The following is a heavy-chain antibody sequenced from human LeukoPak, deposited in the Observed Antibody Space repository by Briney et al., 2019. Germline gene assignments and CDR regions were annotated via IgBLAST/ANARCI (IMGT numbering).Heavy chain of an antibody. D-gene: IGHD3-16*01. CDR2: IRYDGSNK. V-gene: IGHV3-30*02. J-gene: IGHJ5*02. CDR1: GFTFSTYG. Sequence: GGSLRLSCAASGFTFSTYGMHWVRQAPGKGLEWVAFIRYDGSNKYYADSVKGRFTISRDNSKNTLYLQMNSLRAEDTAVYYCAKANYDYVWGFDPWGQGTLVTVSS. CDR3: AKANYDYVWGFDP.